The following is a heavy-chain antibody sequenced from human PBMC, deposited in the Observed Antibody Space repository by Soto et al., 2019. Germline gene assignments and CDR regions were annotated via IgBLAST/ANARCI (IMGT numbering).Heavy chain of an antibody. V-gene: IGHV3-30*03. CDR1: GFPFTSYG. CDR2: ISYDGSDK. D-gene: IGHD3-10*01. Sequence: QVQLVESGGGVVQPGRSLRLSCAASGFPFTSYGMHWVREGPDKGLEWVAIISYDGSDKYYADSVKGRFTISRDNSKNTLYLQMNSLRPEYTALYYCVGGQYYFDYRGQRTLVIVSS. J-gene: IGHJ4*02. CDR3: VGGQYYFDY.